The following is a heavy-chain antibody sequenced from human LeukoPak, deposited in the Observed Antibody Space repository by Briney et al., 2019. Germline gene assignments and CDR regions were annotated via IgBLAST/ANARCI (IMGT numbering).Heavy chain of an antibody. V-gene: IGHV1-18*01. Sequence: ASVKVSCKASGYTFNSYGISWVRQAPGQGLEWMGWISAYNGNTNYAQKLQGRVTMTTDTSTSTAYMELRSLRSDDTAVYYCAGDRKRGYNWNYEGYWGQGTLVTVSS. D-gene: IGHD1-7*01. J-gene: IGHJ4*02. CDR3: AGDRKRGYNWNYEGY. CDR1: GYTFNSYG. CDR2: ISAYNGNT.